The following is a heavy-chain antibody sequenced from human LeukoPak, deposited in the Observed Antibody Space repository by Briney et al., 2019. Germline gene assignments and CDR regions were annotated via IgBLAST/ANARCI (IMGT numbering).Heavy chain of an antibody. CDR2: ISAYNGNT. Sequence: GASVKVSCKASGYTFTSYGISWVRQAPGQGLEWMGWISAYNGNTNYAQKLQGRVTMTTDTSTSTAYMELRSLRSDDTAVYYCAGGYYGSGSYYTHYYYYGMDVWGQGTTVTVSS. J-gene: IGHJ6*02. CDR3: AGGYYGSGSYYTHYYYYGMDV. D-gene: IGHD3-10*01. V-gene: IGHV1-18*01. CDR1: GYTFTSYG.